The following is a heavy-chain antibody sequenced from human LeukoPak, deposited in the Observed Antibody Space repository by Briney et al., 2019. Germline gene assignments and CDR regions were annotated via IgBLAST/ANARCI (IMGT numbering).Heavy chain of an antibody. D-gene: IGHD3-22*01. J-gene: IGHJ4*02. V-gene: IGHV3-21*01. CDR2: ISGSSNYI. Sequence: PGGSLRLSCAASGFTFSSYSMNWVRQAPGKGLEWVSSISGSSNYIYYAESVKGRFTISRDNAKNSLYLQMNSLRPEDTAVYYCARDDSSGYYSGGDYWGQGTLVTVSS. CDR1: GFTFSSYS. CDR3: ARDDSSGYYSGGDY.